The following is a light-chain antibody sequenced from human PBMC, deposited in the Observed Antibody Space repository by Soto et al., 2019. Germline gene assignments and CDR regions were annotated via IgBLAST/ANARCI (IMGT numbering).Light chain of an antibody. Sequence: QSVLTQPPSLSGAPWQNIIISCTGGGSNIGAGFDVHWYQQLPGTAPKLLIYGNTNRPSGVPDRFSGSKSGTSASLVITGLQAEDEADYYCQSYDTGLSGPVVFGGGTKLTVL. CDR1: GSNIGAGFD. V-gene: IGLV1-40*01. CDR2: GNT. J-gene: IGLJ2*01. CDR3: QSYDTGLSGPVV.